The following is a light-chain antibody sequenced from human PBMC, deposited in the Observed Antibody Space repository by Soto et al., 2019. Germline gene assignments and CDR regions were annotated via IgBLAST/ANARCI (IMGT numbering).Light chain of an antibody. CDR2: GAS. CDR3: QQYASSRT. J-gene: IGKJ1*01. V-gene: IGKV3-20*01. CDR1: QSLSSSN. Sequence: EIVLTQSPDTLSLSPGERATLSCRASQSLSSSNLAWYQQKPGQAPRLLIYGASIRATGIPDRFSGSGSGTDFTLTISRLEPEDFAVYYCQQYASSRTFGQGTKVEI.